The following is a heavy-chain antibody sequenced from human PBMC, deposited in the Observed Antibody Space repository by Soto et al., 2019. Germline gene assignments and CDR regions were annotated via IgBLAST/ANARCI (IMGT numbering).Heavy chain of an antibody. CDR2: TYYRSKWYN. CDR3: AREQYQLLSYYYYMDV. CDR1: GYSVSSNSAA. Sequence: SHTLSLTCVISGYSVSSNSAALNFISKSPSRGLEWLGRTYYRSKWYNDYAVSVKSRITINPDTSKNQFSLQLNSVTPEDTAVYYCAREQYQLLSYYYYMDVWGKGTTVTVSS. J-gene: IGHJ6*03. D-gene: IGHD2-2*01. V-gene: IGHV6-1*01.